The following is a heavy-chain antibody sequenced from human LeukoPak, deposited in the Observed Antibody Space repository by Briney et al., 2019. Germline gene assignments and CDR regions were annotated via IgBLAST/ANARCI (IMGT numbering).Heavy chain of an antibody. CDR1: GGTFSSYV. D-gene: IGHD2-2*02. V-gene: IGHV1-69*05. Sequence: SVKVSCKASGGTFSSYVISWVRQAPGQGLEWMGGIIPIFGTANYAQKFQGRVTITTDESTSTAYMELSSLRSEDTAVYYCARVKVPAAIGYYYYMDVWGKGTTVTVSS. CDR2: IIPIFGTA. CDR3: ARVKVPAAIGYYYYMDV. J-gene: IGHJ6*03.